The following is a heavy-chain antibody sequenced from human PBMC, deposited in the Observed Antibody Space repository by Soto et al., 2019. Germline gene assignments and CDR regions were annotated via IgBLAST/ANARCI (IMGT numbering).Heavy chain of an antibody. CDR2: IIPILGIA. CDR1: GGTFSSYT. V-gene: IGHV1-69*02. J-gene: IGHJ4*02. D-gene: IGHD4-17*01. Sequence: SVKVSCKASGGTFSSYTISWVRQAPGQGLEWMGRIIPILGIANYAQKFQGRVTITADKSTSTAYMELSSLRSEDTAVYYCAIYCGDYPTYYFSYWGQGTLVPVSS. CDR3: AIYCGDYPTYYFSY.